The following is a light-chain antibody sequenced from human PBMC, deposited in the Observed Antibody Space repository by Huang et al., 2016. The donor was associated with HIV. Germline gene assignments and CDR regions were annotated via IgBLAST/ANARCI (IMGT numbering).Light chain of an antibody. V-gene: IGKV3-11*01. CDR3: QQRSNWPPFT. J-gene: IGKJ3*01. Sequence: EILLTQSPATLSLSPGERATLSCKASQKINTYLAWYQQKPGQAPRLLIYDASTRAPDTPARFRGSGSGTDFTLTITNLEPGDFAVYFCQQRSNWPPFTFGPGTKVDRK. CDR2: DAS. CDR1: QKINTY.